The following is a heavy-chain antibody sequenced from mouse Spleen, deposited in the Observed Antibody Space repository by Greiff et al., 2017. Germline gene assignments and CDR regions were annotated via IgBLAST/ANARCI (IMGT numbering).Heavy chain of an antibody. J-gene: IGHJ2*01. CDR2: IYPRSGNT. CDR3: ARSLGPSDY. D-gene: IGHD4-1*01. Sequence: QVQLQQSGAELARPGASVKLSCTASGYTFTSYGISWVKQRTGQGLEWIGVIYPRSGNTYYNEKFKGKATLTADKSSSTAYMELRSLTSENSAVYFCARSLGPSDYRGQGTTRTVSS. CDR1: GYTFTSYG. V-gene: IGHV1-81*01.